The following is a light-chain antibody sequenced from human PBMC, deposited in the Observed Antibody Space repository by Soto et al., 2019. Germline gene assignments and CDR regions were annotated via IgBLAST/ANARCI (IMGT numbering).Light chain of an antibody. CDR3: CSYAGSGTFYV. CDR2: EAT. Sequence: QSALTQPASVSGSPGQSITISCTGTSSDVEIYNLVSWYQLHPGKAPKLMIYEATKRPSGVSNRFSGSKSVNTASLTISGLQPEDEADYYCCSYAGSGTFYVFGTGTKVTVL. V-gene: IGLV2-23*01. J-gene: IGLJ1*01. CDR1: SSDVEIYNL.